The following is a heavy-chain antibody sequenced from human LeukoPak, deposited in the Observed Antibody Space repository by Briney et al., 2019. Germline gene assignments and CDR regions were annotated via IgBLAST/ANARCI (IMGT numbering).Heavy chain of an antibody. V-gene: IGHV4-59*08. CDR3: ARHEHYYGGGGYYNLIDY. CDR2: IYYSGST. D-gene: IGHD3-10*01. Sequence: SETLSLTCTVSGGSISSYYWSWIRQPPGKGLEWIGYIYYSGSTNYSPSLKSRVTISVDTFKNQFSLKLSSVTAADTAVYYCARHEHYYGGGGYYNLIDYWGQGTLVTVSS. J-gene: IGHJ4*02. CDR1: GGSISSYY.